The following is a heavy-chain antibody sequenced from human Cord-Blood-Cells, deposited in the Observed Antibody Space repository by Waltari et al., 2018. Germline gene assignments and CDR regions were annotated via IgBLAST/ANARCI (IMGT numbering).Heavy chain of an antibody. Sequence: RLESGGGSVQPGVSMRLSCAASGFPSSSDWMHSFRQAPGKWLVGVSSINSDGSSTSYADSVKGRFTITRDNAQDTLYLQRNSLRAEDTAVYYCARSIRLPTVTTYYYSYGMDVWGQGTTVTVSS. CDR2: INSDGSST. V-gene: IGHV3-74*02. D-gene: IGHD4-17*01. CDR3: ARSIRLPTVTTYYYSYGMDV. CDR1: GFPSSSDW. J-gene: IGHJ6*02.